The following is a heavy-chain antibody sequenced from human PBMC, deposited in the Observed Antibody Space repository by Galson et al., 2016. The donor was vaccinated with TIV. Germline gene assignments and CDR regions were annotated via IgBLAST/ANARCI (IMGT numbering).Heavy chain of an antibody. Sequence: SLRLSCAASGFTFSSYAITWVRQAPGKGLEWISAISGGGGSTYHTDSVKGRFTISRDNSKNTVFLQMNSLRAEDTAVDYCAREPYSPLMLDLWGQGTMVTVSS. J-gene: IGHJ3*01. CDR1: GFTFSSYA. D-gene: IGHD2-21*01. V-gene: IGHV3-23*01. CDR3: AREPYSPLMLDL. CDR2: ISGGGGST.